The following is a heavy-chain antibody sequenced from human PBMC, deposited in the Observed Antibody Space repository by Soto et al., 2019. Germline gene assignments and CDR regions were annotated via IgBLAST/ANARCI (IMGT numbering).Heavy chain of an antibody. V-gene: IGHV4-31*03. D-gene: IGHD3-10*01. CDR3: ATCGYYYGSGSYAFDI. Sequence: TLPLTCTVSGGSSSSGGYCWSWIRQHPGKGLEWIGYIYYSGSTYYNPSLKSRVTISVDTSKNQFSLKLSSVTAADTAVYYCATCGYYYGSGSYAFDIWGQGTMVTVSS. CDR2: IYYSGST. J-gene: IGHJ3*02. CDR1: GGSSSSGGYC.